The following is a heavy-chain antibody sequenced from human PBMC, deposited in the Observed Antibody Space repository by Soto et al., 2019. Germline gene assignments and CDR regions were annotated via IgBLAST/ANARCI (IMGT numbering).Heavy chain of an antibody. V-gene: IGHV4-61*01. J-gene: IGHJ4*02. D-gene: IGHD6-13*01. CDR3: ARTHSSSWYRFDY. Sequence: QVQLQESGPGLVKPSETLSLTCTVSGGSVSSGSYYWSWIRQPPGKGLEWIGYIYYSGSTNYNPSLKSRVTISVDPSKNQFSLKLSSVTAADTAAYYCARTHSSSWYRFDYWGQGTLVTVSS. CDR1: GGSVSSGSYY. CDR2: IYYSGST.